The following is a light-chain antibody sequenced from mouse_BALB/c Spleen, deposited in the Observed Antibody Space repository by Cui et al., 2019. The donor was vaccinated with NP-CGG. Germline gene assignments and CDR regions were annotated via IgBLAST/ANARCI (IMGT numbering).Light chain of an antibody. Sequence: QAFVYPGSALTTSPCETVTLTCRSSTGAVTTSNYANWVQEKPDHLFTVLIGGTNNRAPGVPARFSGSLIGDKAALTITGAQTEDESIYFCALWYSNHWLFGGGTKLTVL. V-gene: IGLV1*01. CDR1: TGAVTTSNY. CDR3: ALWYSNHWL. J-gene: IGLJ1*01. CDR2: GTN.